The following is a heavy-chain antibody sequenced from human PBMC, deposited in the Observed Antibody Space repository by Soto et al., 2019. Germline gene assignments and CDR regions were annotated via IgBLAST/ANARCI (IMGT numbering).Heavy chain of an antibody. CDR2: ISWNSGSI. V-gene: IGHV3-9*01. CDR3: ARDPYSSIYYFDY. J-gene: IGHJ4*02. CDR1: GFTFDDYA. D-gene: IGHD6-19*01. Sequence: PGGSLRLSCAASGFTFDDYAMHWVRQAPGKGLEWVSGISWNSGSIGYADSVKGRFTISRDNAKNSLYLQMNSLRAEDTAVYYCARDPYSSIYYFDYWGQGTLVTVSS.